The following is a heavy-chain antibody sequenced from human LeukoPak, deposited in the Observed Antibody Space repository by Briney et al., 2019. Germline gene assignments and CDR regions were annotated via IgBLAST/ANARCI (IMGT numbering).Heavy chain of an antibody. CDR2: IYYSGGT. D-gene: IGHD6-13*01. J-gene: IGHJ4*02. CDR3: ARAPKAAAGTHGPFDY. Sequence: PSETLSLTSTVSGVSISSYYSSWVRQPPGEVMEWIGYIYYSGGTNYNPSLKGRVTISVDTSTNQFSLKLSSVAAADTAVYYCARAPKAAAGTHGPFDYWGQGTLVTVSS. V-gene: IGHV4-59*01. CDR1: GVSISSYY.